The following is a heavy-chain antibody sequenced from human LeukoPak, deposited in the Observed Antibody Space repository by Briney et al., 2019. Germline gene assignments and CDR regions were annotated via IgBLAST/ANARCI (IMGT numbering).Heavy chain of an antibody. CDR2: ISSSSSTI. J-gene: IGHJ6*02. Sequence: GGSLRLSCAASGFTFSSYSMNWVRQAPGKGLEWVSYISSSSSTIYYADSVKGRFTISRDNAKNSLYLQMNSLRDEDTAVYYCARSYYYDSSGYWYYYGMDVGGQGTTVTVSS. CDR1: GFTFSSYS. D-gene: IGHD3-22*01. V-gene: IGHV3-48*02. CDR3: ARSYYYDSSGYWYYYGMDV.